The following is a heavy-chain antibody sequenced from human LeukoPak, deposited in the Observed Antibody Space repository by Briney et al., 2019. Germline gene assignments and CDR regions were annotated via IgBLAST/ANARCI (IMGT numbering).Heavy chain of an antibody. V-gene: IGHV5-10-1*01. CDR3: TLDGAAAKDAFD. CDR1: GYSFTSYW. J-gene: IGHJ3*01. D-gene: IGHD6-13*01. CDR2: IDPSDSYT. Sequence: GESLKISCKGSGYSFTSYWISWVRQMPGKGLEWMGRIDPSDSYTNYSPSFQGHVTISADKSISTAYLQWSSLKASDTAMYYCTLDGAAAKDAFDLGPRDNGHRLF.